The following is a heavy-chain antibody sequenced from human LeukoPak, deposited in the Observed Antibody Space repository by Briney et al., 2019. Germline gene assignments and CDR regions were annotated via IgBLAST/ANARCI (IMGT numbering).Heavy chain of an antibody. Sequence: PSETLSLTCTVSGGSIRSSYYYWGWIRQPPGKGLEWIGSIYDSGSTYYNPSLKSRVTISVDTSKNQFSLKLSSVTAADTAVYYCARGSLRYFDWFAYWGQGTLVTVSS. D-gene: IGHD3-9*01. CDR3: ARGSLRYFDWFAY. J-gene: IGHJ4*02. V-gene: IGHV4-39*01. CDR1: GGSIRSSYYY. CDR2: IYDSGST.